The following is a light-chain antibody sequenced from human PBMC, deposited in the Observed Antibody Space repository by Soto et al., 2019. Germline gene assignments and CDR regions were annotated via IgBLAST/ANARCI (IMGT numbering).Light chain of an antibody. J-gene: IGLJ2*01. CDR1: SSNLGAPYD. Sequence: QSVLTQPPSVSGAPGQGVSISCTGSSSNLGAPYDVHWYQQLPRTAPKLLIYTNSHRPSGVPDRFSGSKSGTSASLTITGLRTEDEADYYCQSYDSSLSAVVFGGGTKVTVL. CDR2: TNS. CDR3: QSYDSSLSAVV. V-gene: IGLV1-40*01.